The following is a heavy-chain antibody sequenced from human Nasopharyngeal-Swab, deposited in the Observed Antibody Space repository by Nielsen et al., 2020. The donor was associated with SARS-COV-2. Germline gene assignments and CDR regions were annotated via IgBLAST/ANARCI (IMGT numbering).Heavy chain of an antibody. Sequence: GESLKISCAASGFTFSRYTMHWVRQAPGKGLEWAAVISYDGSNKYYADSVKGRFTISRDISENTLYLQMNSLRAEDTAVFYCASTPLDSSGYYYAFHYWGRGTLVTVSS. D-gene: IGHD3-22*01. CDR2: ISYDGSNK. V-gene: IGHV3-30-3*01. CDR3: ASTPLDSSGYYYAFHY. J-gene: IGHJ4*02. CDR1: GFTFSRYT.